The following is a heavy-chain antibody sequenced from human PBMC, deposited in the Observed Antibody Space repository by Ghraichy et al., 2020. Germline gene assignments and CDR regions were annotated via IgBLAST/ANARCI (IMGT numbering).Heavy chain of an antibody. Sequence: SETLSLTCTVSRASISSGNYYWSWIRQAPGKGLEWIGYIYGSGSTYYNPSLKSRVTISGDTSQNQFSLKLSSVTAADTAVYYCARDVRDYRFSFDYWGQGILVTVSS. CDR1: RASISSGNYY. CDR2: IYGSGST. V-gene: IGHV4-30-4*01. CDR3: ARDVRDYRFSFDY. D-gene: IGHD4-17*01. J-gene: IGHJ4*02.